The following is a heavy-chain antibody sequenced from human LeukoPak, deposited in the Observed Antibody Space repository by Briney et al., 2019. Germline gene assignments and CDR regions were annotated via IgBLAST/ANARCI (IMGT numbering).Heavy chain of an antibody. CDR1: GFTFSSYG. V-gene: IGHV3-30*03. Sequence: GGSLRLSCAASGFTFSSYGMHWVRQAPGKGLEWVAVISYDGSNKYYADSVKGRFTISRDNSKNTLYLQMNSLRAEDTAVYYCATLSGDSHGYDYWGQGTLVTVSS. CDR3: ATLSGDSHGYDY. D-gene: IGHD5-18*01. CDR2: ISYDGSNK. J-gene: IGHJ4*02.